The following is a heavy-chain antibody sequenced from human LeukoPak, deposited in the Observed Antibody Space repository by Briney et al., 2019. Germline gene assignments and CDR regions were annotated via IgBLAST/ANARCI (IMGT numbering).Heavy chain of an antibody. Sequence: PSETLSLTCTVSGGSISSYYWSWIRQPPGKGLERIGYIYYSGSTNYNPSLKSRVTISVDTSKNQFSLKLSSVTAADTAVYYCARQGVRGVIWGQGTLVTVSS. J-gene: IGHJ4*02. CDR3: ARQGVRGVI. V-gene: IGHV4-59*08. D-gene: IGHD3-10*01. CDR1: GGSISSYY. CDR2: IYYSGST.